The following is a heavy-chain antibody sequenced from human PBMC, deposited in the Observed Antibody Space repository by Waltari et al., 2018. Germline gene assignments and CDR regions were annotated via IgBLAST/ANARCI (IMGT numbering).Heavy chain of an antibody. CDR3: ARVKNEYGDYSGHFDY. CDR1: GYSVNSGSY. D-gene: IGHD4-17*01. CDR2: VHKSGST. V-gene: IGHV4-38-2*01. Sequence: QVQLQESGPGLVKPSETLSPTCAVSGYSVNSGSYWGWIRQPPGKGLEWIASVHKSGSTYYNSSLKSRVTISVDTSKNEVSLKLSSVTAADTATYYCARVKNEYGDYSGHFDYWGQGTVVTVSS. J-gene: IGHJ4*02.